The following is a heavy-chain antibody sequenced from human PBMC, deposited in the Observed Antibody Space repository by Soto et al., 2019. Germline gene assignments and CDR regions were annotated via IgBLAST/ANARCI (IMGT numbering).Heavy chain of an antibody. V-gene: IGHV3-48*01. J-gene: IGHJ4*02. CDR3: ARARYSNYGSLVD. D-gene: IGHD4-4*01. Sequence: EVQLVESGGGLVQPGGSLRLSCAASGFTFSSYGMNWVRQAPGKGMEWVSYISSSSSTIYYADSVKGRFTISRYNAKNSLYLQMNSLRAEDTAVYYCARARYSNYGSLVDWGQGTLVTVSS. CDR1: GFTFSSYG. CDR2: ISSSSSTI.